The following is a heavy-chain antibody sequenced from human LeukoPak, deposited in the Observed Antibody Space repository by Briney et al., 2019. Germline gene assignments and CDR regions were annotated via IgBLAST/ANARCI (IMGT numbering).Heavy chain of an antibody. J-gene: IGHJ4*02. CDR2: IYTSGST. Sequence: SGTLSLTCAVSGGSLSSYYWSWIRQPAGQGLEWIGRIYTSGSTNYNPSLKSRVAISVDTSNSQFSLKLSSVTAADTAVYYCARVITVRGVIFDYWGQGTLVTVSS. V-gene: IGHV4-4*07. D-gene: IGHD3-16*01. CDR1: GGSLSSYY. CDR3: ARVITVRGVIFDY.